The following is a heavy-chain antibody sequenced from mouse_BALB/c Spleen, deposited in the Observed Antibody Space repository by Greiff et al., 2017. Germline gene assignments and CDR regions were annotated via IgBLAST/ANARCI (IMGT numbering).Heavy chain of an antibody. Sequence: EVQLQQSGTVLARPGASVKMSCKASGYSFTSYWMHWVKQRPGQGLEWIGAIYPGNSDTSYNQKFKGKAKLTAVTSASTAYMELSSLTNEDSAVYYCTRSITTVVAPFDYWGQGTTLTVSS. CDR2: IYPGNSDT. J-gene: IGHJ2*01. CDR1: GYSFTSYW. D-gene: IGHD1-1*01. V-gene: IGHV1-5*01. CDR3: TRSITTVVAPFDY.